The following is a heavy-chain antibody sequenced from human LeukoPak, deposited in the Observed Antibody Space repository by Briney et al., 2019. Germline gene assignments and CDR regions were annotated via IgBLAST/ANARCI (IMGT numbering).Heavy chain of an antibody. Sequence: GSLRLSCAASGFTFSSYAMSWVRQAPGKGLEWVSAISGSGGSTYYADSVKGRFTISRDNSKNTLYLQMNSLRAEDTAVYYCAKGGFYCSSTSCRPMDYWGQGTLVTVSS. J-gene: IGHJ4*02. CDR2: ISGSGGST. V-gene: IGHV3-23*01. D-gene: IGHD2-2*01. CDR3: AKGGFYCSSTSCRPMDY. CDR1: GFTFSSYA.